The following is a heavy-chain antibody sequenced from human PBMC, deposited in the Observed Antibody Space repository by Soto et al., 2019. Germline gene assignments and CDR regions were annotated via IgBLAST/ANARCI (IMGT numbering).Heavy chain of an antibody. D-gene: IGHD3-3*01. CDR3: AHTEEVRFLEWLPQRSAFDI. Sequence: QITLKESGPTLVKPTQTLTLTCTFSGFSLSTSGVGVGWIRQPPGKALEWLALIYWDDDKRYSPSLKSRLTITKDTSKNQVVLTMTNMDPVDTATYYCAHTEEVRFLEWLPQRSAFDIWGQGTMVTVSS. V-gene: IGHV2-5*02. J-gene: IGHJ3*02. CDR1: GFSLSTSGVG. CDR2: IYWDDDK.